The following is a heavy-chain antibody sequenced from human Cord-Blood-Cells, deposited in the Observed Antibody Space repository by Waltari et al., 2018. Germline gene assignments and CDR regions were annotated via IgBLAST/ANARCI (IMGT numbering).Heavy chain of an antibody. J-gene: IGHJ4*02. V-gene: IGHV4-39*01. Sequence: QLQLQESGPGLVKPSETLSLTCTVSGGSISSSSYYWGWIRQPPGKGLEWIGSIYYSGSTYHNPSLRSRVTLSVDTSKNQFSLKLSSVTAADTAVYYCARHPVYGDYVSYYFDYWGQGTLVTVSS. CDR2: IYYSGST. D-gene: IGHD4-17*01. CDR1: GGSISSSSYY. CDR3: ARHPVYGDYVSYYFDY.